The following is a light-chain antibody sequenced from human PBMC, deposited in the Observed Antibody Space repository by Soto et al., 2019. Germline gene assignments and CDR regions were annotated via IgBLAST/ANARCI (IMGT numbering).Light chain of an antibody. Sequence: IRMTQSPSSFSASTGDRVTITCRASQGISSYLAWYQQKPGKAPKLLIYAASTLQSGVPSRFSASGSGTDFTLTISCLQSEDFATYYCQQYYNYPRTFGQGTKVEIK. CDR2: AAS. J-gene: IGKJ1*01. CDR3: QQYYNYPRT. V-gene: IGKV1-8*01. CDR1: QGISSY.